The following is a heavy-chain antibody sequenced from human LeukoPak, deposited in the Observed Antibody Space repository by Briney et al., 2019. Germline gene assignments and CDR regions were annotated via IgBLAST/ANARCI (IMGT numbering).Heavy chain of an antibody. CDR2: IYTSGST. J-gene: IGHJ6*03. V-gene: IGHV4-61*02. CDR1: GGSISSGSNY. CDR3: VSEGGGNSATYYYYMDV. D-gene: IGHD1-1*01. Sequence: SQTLSLTCTVSGGSISSGSNYWSWIRHPAGKGLEWIGRIYTSGSTNYNPSLKSRVTISVDTSKNQFSLKLSSVTAADTAVYYCVSEGGGNSATYYYYMDVWGKGTTVTVSS.